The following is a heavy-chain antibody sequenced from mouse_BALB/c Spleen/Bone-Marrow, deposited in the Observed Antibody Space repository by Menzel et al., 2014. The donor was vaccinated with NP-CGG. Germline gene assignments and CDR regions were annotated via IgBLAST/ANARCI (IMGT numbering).Heavy chain of an antibody. Sequence: EVKLMESGGGLVQPGGSRKLSCAASGFTFSSFGMHWVRQAPEKGLEWVAYISSGSSTIYYADTVMGRFTISRDNPKNTRFLQMTSLRPEDTAMYYCARSGSSSGYFDYWGQGTTLTVSS. J-gene: IGHJ2*01. V-gene: IGHV5-17*02. D-gene: IGHD1-1*01. CDR2: ISSGSSTI. CDR3: ARSGSSSGYFDY. CDR1: GFTFSSFG.